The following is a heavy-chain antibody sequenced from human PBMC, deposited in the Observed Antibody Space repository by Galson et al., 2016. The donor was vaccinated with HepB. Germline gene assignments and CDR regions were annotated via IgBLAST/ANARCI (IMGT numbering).Heavy chain of an antibody. CDR3: ARRVTTHMAAFDY. V-gene: IGHV1-18*01. CDR2: ISPYNGDT. Sequence: SVKVSCKAFGYTFVDYYVAWVRQAPGQGPEWMGWISPYNGDTKSPPKVQGRVTMTTDRSTTTAYLEPQSLRSDDTAVYYCARRVTTHMAAFDYWGQGTLVTVSS. J-gene: IGHJ4*02. CDR1: GYTFVDYY. D-gene: IGHD4-11*01.